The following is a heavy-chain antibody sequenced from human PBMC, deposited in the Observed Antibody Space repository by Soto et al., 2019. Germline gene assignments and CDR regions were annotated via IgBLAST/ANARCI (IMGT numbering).Heavy chain of an antibody. CDR1: GFAFPTYA. V-gene: IGHV3-23*01. D-gene: IGHD3-10*01. Sequence: EVQLLESGGGLAQPGESLGLSCAASGFAFPTYAMTWVRQIPGKGLEWVASISDSGSKTYYADSVKGRFTISRDNSKNTLYLQMNSLRAEDTAVYYCAKRDGDTGSFDYYYGMHVWGQGTTVTVSS. CDR3: AKRDGDTGSFDYYYGMHV. CDR2: ISDSGSKT. J-gene: IGHJ6*02.